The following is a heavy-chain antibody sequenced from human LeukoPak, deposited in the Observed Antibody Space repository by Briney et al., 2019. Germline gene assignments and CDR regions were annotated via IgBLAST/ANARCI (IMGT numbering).Heavy chain of an antibody. D-gene: IGHD3-22*01. CDR2: IRYDGSNK. Sequence: PGGSLRLSCAASGFTFSDYAMHWVRQAPGKGLEWLTFIRYDGSNKYYADSLKGRFTISRDNYKNTLYLQKNSLRAEDTAVYYCAKEAFVYSGYYPLDYWGQGTLVTVSS. V-gene: IGHV3-30*02. CDR3: AKEAFVYSGYYPLDY. CDR1: GFTFSDYA. J-gene: IGHJ4*02.